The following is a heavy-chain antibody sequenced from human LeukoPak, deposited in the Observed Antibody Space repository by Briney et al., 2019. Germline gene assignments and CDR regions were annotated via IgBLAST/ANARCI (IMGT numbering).Heavy chain of an antibody. J-gene: IGHJ4*02. Sequence: GGSLRLSCAASGFTFSSYGMHWVRQAPGKGLEWVAFIRYDGSNKYYADSVKGRFTISRDNSKNTLYLQMNSLRAEDTAVYYCAKEAEVSPWAGVAAAGLFDYWGQGTLVTVSS. D-gene: IGHD6-13*01. V-gene: IGHV3-30*02. CDR3: AKEAEVSPWAGVAAAGLFDY. CDR2: IRYDGSNK. CDR1: GFTFSSYG.